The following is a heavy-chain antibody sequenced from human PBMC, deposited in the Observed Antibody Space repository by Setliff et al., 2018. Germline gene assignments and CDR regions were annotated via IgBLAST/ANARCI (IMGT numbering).Heavy chain of an antibody. CDR3: ARGNMFDGSGRWFDN. J-gene: IGHJ4*02. CDR1: GGSITSGSFY. V-gene: IGHV4-61*01. Sequence: PSETLSLTCTVSGGSITSGSFYWSWIRQSPGKGLEWIGNIYYGGSASYNPSLKSRVTMSVDMSRNQFSLRLNSLTAADTAVYYCARGNMFDGSGRWFDNWGQGTLVTVSS. CDR2: IYYGGSA. D-gene: IGHD3-10*01.